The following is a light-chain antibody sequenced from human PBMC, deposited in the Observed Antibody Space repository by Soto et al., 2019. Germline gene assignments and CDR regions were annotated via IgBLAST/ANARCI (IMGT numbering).Light chain of an antibody. V-gene: IGLV1-44*01. CDR2: SNN. Sequence: QSVLTQPPSASGTPGQRVTISCSGSSSNIGSNTVNWYQQLPGTAPKLLIYSNNQRPSGVPDRVSGSKSGSSDSLAISGLQSEDEADYYCAAWEDSLNGVVFGGGTKVTVL. J-gene: IGLJ2*01. CDR3: AAWEDSLNGVV. CDR1: SSNIGSNT.